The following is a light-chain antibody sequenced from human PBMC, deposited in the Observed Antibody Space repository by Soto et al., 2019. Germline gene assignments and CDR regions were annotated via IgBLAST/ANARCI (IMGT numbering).Light chain of an antibody. CDR3: QQYGYSPIT. CDR1: QSVDGN. V-gene: IGKV3-20*01. Sequence: EILMTQSPATLSVSPGERATLSCRASQSVDGNLAWYQQKPGQAPRLLIYGASSRATGIADRFSGSGSGTDFTLTISRLEPEDFALYYCQQYGYSPITFGQGTRLEIK. J-gene: IGKJ5*01. CDR2: GAS.